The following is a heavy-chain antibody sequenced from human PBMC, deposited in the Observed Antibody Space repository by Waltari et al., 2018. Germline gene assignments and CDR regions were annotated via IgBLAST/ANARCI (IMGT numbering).Heavy chain of an antibody. Sequence: QVQLVQSGAEVKKPGSSVKVSCKASGGTFSSYAISWVRQAPGQGLEWMGRIIPIFGTANDAQKCQGRGTITADKATSTAYMELSSLRSEDTAVYYCAKQSIAAAGTNPDYWGQGTLVTVSS. J-gene: IGHJ4*02. D-gene: IGHD6-13*01. CDR1: GGTFSSYA. CDR3: AKQSIAAAGTNPDY. V-gene: IGHV1-69*08. CDR2: IIPIFGTA.